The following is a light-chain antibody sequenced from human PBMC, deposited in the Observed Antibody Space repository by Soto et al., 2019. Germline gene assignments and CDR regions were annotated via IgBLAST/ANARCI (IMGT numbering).Light chain of an antibody. CDR1: QDISKY. J-gene: IGKJ5*01. CDR2: DAS. V-gene: IGKV1-33*01. CDR3: QQYGNLPIT. Sequence: DIQLTQSPSSLSASVRDRVTITCQASQDISKYLNWYQQKPGKAPKLLIYDASNLETGVPSRFSGSASGADFTFTISSLQPEDIATYYCQQYGNLPITFGQGTRLGIK.